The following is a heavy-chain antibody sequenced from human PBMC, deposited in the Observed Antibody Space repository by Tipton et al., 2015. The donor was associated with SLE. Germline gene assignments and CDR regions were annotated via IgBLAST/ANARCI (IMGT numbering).Heavy chain of an antibody. D-gene: IGHD6-6*01. Sequence: TLSLTCTVSGGSISSYYWSWIRHPPGKGLEWIGYIYYSGSTNYNPSLKSRVTISVDTSKNQFSLRLSSVTAADTAVYYCASGGAARGGWFDPWGQGTLVTVSS. V-gene: IGHV4-59*12. CDR1: GGSISSYY. CDR2: IYYSGST. CDR3: ASGGAARGGWFDP. J-gene: IGHJ5*02.